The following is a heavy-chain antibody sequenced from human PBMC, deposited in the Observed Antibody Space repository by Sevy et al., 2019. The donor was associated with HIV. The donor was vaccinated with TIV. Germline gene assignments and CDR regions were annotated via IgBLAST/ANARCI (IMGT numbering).Heavy chain of an antibody. CDR2: IWHDGNSE. Sequence: GGSLRLSCVASRFTFSTYVMHWVRQAPGKGLEWVAVIWHDGNSEYYADSVRGRFTISRDGSKSTLYLQMNSLRPEDTALYYCASEAGYGTDSRPFDYWGQGTLVTVSS. CDR1: RFTFSTYV. J-gene: IGHJ4*02. CDR3: ASEAGYGTDSRPFDY. D-gene: IGHD5-12*01. V-gene: IGHV3-33*08.